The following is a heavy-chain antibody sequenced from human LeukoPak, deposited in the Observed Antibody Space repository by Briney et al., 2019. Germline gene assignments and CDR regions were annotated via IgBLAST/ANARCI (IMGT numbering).Heavy chain of an antibody. D-gene: IGHD3-16*01. J-gene: IGHJ5*02. CDR3: ARAGGNSWFDP. V-gene: IGHV1-2*02. Sequence: GASVKVSCKASGYTFTSYDINWVRQATGQGLEWMGWINPNSGGTNYAEKFQGRVTMTRDTSISTAYMELTSLRSDDTAVYYCARAGGNSWFDPWGQGTLVTVSS. CDR2: INPNSGGT. CDR1: GYTFTSYD.